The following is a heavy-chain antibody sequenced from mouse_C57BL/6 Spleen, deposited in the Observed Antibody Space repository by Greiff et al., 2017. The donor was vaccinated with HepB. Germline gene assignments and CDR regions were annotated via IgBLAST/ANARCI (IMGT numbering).Heavy chain of an antibody. CDR2: IYPGDGDT. CDR1: GYAFSSSW. J-gene: IGHJ3*01. Sequence: VQLQQSGPELVKPGASVKISCKASGYAFSSSWMNWVKQRPGKGLEWIGRIYPGDGDTNYNGKFKGKATLTADKSSSTAYMQLSSLTSEDSAVYVCARSEDQDWFAYWGQGTLVTVSA. CDR3: ARSEDQDWFAY. V-gene: IGHV1-82*01.